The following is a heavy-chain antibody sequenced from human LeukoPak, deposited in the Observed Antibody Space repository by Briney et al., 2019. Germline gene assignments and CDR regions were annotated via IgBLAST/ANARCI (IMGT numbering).Heavy chain of an antibody. D-gene: IGHD2-2*01. CDR2: TYTSGST. CDR3: ARAEIVVVPAAMDY. J-gene: IGHJ4*02. Sequence: SETLSLTCTVSGGSISSGSYYWSWIRQPAGKGLEWIGRTYTSGSTNYNPSLKSRVTISVDTSNNQFSLRLSSVTAADTAVYYCARAEIVVVPAAMDYWGQGTLVTVSS. CDR1: GGSISSGSYY. V-gene: IGHV4-61*02.